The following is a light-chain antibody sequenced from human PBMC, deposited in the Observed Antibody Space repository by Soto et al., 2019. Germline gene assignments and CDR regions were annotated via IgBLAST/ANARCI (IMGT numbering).Light chain of an antibody. Sequence: AIQMTQSPSSLSASVGDRVTITCRASQGIGTELGWYQLKPGKAPKLLVYGASTLQSGVLPRFSGGGSGTDFTLTISSLQPDDFATYYCLQDFSYPRTFGQGTKVDIK. CDR3: LQDFSYPRT. CDR2: GAS. CDR1: QGIGTE. J-gene: IGKJ1*01. V-gene: IGKV1-6*02.